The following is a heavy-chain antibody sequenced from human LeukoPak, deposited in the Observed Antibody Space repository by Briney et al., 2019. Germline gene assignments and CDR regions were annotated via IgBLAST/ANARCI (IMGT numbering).Heavy chain of an antibody. D-gene: IGHD6-13*01. J-gene: IGHJ4*02. V-gene: IGHV3-30*18. CDR3: AKAGYSSSWYGDY. Sequence: GGSLRLSCAASGFTFSSYGMHWVRQVPGKGLEWVAVISYDGSNKYYADSVKGRFTISRDNSKNTLYLQMNSLRAEDTAVYYCAKAGYSSSWYGDYWGQGTLVTVSS. CDR1: GFTFSSYG. CDR2: ISYDGSNK.